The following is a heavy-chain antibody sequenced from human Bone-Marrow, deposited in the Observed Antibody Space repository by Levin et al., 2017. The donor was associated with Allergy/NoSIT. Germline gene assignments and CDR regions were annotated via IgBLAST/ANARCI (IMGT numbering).Heavy chain of an antibody. Sequence: GSLRLSCAASGFSFTKVWMTWVRQALGKGLEWVGRIKSETDGGTIDYAAPVKGRFTISRDDSRSTLYLQMNSLKTEDTAVYYCTTEVWARSIRDDYWGQGTLVTVSS. CDR2: IKSETDGGTI. V-gene: IGHV3-15*01. CDR1: GFSFTKVW. D-gene: IGHD2-21*01. J-gene: IGHJ4*02. CDR3: TTEVWARSIRDDY.